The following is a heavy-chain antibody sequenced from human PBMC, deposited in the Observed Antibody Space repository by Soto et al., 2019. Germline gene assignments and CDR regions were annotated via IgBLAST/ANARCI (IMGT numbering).Heavy chain of an antibody. J-gene: IGHJ6*03. CDR3: TRDVGYYDILTGSPDYYYMDV. Sequence: GGSLRLSCTASGFTFGDYAMSWFRQAPGKGLEWVGFIRSKAYGGTTEYAASVKGRFTISREDSKSIAYLQMNSLKTEDTAVYYCTRDVGYYDILTGSPDYYYMDVWGKGTTVTVSS. CDR2: IRSKAYGGTT. D-gene: IGHD3-9*01. CDR1: GFTFGDYA. V-gene: IGHV3-49*03.